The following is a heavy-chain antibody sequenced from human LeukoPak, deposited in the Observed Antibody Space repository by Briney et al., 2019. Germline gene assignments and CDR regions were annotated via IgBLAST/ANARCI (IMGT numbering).Heavy chain of an antibody. D-gene: IGHD5-18*01. V-gene: IGHV3-30-3*01. CDR3: AGGGYTAHGLGYFDL. CDR1: GFTFSSYA. CDR2: ISYDGSNK. Sequence: GGSLRLSCAASGFTFSSYAMHWVRQAPGKGLEWVAVISYDGSNKYYADSVKGRFTISRDNSKNTLYLQMNSLRAEDTAVYYCAGGGYTAHGLGYFDLWGRGTLVTVSS. J-gene: IGHJ2*01.